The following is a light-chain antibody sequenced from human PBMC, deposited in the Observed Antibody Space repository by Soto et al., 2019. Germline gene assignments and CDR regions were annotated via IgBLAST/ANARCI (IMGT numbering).Light chain of an antibody. J-gene: IGLJ2*01. Sequence: QSVLTQPPSVSGAPGQRVTISCTGSNSNIGAPYDVHWYQQLPGRAPKLLIYGSINRHSGVPDRFSGSKSDTSASLAISGLQDEDEADYYCQSYDFSLRSSVFGGGTKLTVL. CDR1: NSNIGAPYD. CDR3: QSYDFSLRSSV. V-gene: IGLV1-40*01. CDR2: GSI.